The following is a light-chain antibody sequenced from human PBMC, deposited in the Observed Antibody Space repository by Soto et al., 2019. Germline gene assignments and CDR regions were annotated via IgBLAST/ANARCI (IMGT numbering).Light chain of an antibody. CDR2: DAS. CDR3: QEYDSYSST. CDR1: QSISNY. J-gene: IGKJ2*01. V-gene: IGKV1-5*01. Sequence: DIQMTQSPSTLSASVGDRVTITCRASQSISNYLAWYQQKPGKAPKVLIYDASSFESGVPLRFSGSGSGTEFTLTISSLQPDDFATYYCQEYDSYSSTFGQGTKPQIK.